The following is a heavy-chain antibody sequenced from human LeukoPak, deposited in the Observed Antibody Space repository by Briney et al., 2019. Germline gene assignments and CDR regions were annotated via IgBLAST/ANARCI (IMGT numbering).Heavy chain of an antibody. V-gene: IGHV4-59*03. Sequence: SETLSLTCTVSGGSISSYYWSWVRQPPGKGLEWIGYIQNSVTSYTDNPSLQSRVTISVDTSKNQFSLQVTSVTAADTAVYHCVRSPQLDPWGPGILVTVSS. CDR2: IQNSVTSY. D-gene: IGHD3-10*01. CDR1: GGSISSYY. J-gene: IGHJ5*02. CDR3: VRSPQLDP.